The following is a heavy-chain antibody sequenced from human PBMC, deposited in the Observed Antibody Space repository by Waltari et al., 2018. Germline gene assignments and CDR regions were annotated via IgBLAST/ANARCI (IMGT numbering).Heavy chain of an antibody. Sequence: EVQLVQSGAEVKKPGESLKISCQGSGYSFTSYFIGWVRQMPGKGLEWMGGTYPGESGTRKGPSFQGQVTISADKSISTAYLQWSSLRASDTAMYYCARQGCTSTSCYSVDYWGQGTLVTVSS. CDR3: ARQGCTSTSCYSVDY. CDR2: TYPGESGT. CDR1: GYSFTSYF. D-gene: IGHD2-2*02. V-gene: IGHV5-51*01. J-gene: IGHJ4*02.